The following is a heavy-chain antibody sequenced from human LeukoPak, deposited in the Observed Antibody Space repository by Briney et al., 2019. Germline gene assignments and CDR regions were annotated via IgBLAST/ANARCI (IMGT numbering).Heavy chain of an antibody. V-gene: IGHV4-39*01. D-gene: IGHD3-10*01. Sequence: SETLSLTCTVSGGSIRGSHYYWGWVRQPPGKGLEWVGTVYESGSTYYNPPLKSRVSISVDTSKNQFSLKLNSVTAADTAVYYCARRHYGSGNIDSWGQGTLVTVSS. CDR3: ARRHYGSGNIDS. CDR2: VYESGST. CDR1: GGSIRGSHYY. J-gene: IGHJ4*02.